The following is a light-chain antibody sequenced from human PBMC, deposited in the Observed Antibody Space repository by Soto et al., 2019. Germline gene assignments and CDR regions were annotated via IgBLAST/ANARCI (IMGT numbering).Light chain of an antibody. CDR3: SSYTSSSTV. J-gene: IGLJ2*01. V-gene: IGLV2-14*01. CDR2: DVS. Sequence: QSALTQPASVSGSPGQSITISCTGTSSDVGSYNYVSWYQQHPGTAPKLMIYDVSNRPSVVSNRFSGSRSGNTPSLTISGLQAEDEADYYCSSYTSSSTVFGGGTKLTVL. CDR1: SSDVGSYNY.